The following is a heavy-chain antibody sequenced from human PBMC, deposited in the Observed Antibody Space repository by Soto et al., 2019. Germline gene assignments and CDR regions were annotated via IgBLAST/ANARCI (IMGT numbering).Heavy chain of an antibody. CDR2: IIPIFGTA. D-gene: IGHD2-15*01. Sequence: SVKVSCKASGGTFSSYAISWVRQAPGQGLEWMGGIIPIFGTANYAQKFQGRVTITADESTSTAYMELSSLRSEDTAVYYCASGYCSGGSCYSRTRSFYYYGMDVWGQGTTVTVSS. V-gene: IGHV1-69*13. J-gene: IGHJ6*02. CDR3: ASGYCSGGSCYSRTRSFYYYGMDV. CDR1: GGTFSSYA.